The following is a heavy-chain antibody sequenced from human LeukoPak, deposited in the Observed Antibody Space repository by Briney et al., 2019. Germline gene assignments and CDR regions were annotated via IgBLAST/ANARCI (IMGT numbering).Heavy chain of an antibody. D-gene: IGHD1-1*01. CDR2: VTSRGDT. CDR1: DFTFSNYG. Sequence: GGSLRLSCAASDFTFSNYGMNWVRQAPGKGLEWVSTVTSRGDTFYADSVKGRFTISRDNSKNTLDLQMKGLRAEDTAVYYCAKDAVRSNWPSFDYWGQGTPVIVS. V-gene: IGHV3-23*01. J-gene: IGHJ4*02. CDR3: AKDAVRSNWPSFDY.